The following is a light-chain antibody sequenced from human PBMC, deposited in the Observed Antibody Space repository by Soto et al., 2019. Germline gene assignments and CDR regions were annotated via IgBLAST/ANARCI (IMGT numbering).Light chain of an antibody. CDR3: SSYSATNTLV. CDR1: SSDIGDYPY. V-gene: IGLV2-14*01. J-gene: IGLJ1*01. CDR2: EVT. Sequence: QSVLTQPASVSGSPGQSITISCTGTSSDIGDYPYVSWYQQHPAKVPKLIIYEVTNRPSGITSRFSGSKSQNTASLTISGLQAEDEAYYYCSSYSATNTLVFGSGTKLTVL.